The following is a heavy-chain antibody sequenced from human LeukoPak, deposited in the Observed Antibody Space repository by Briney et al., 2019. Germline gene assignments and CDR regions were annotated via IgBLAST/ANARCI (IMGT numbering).Heavy chain of an antibody. J-gene: IGHJ6*03. D-gene: IGHD3-3*01. CDR3: ARRVEWFGDYYYYYYMDV. V-gene: IGHV4-59*01. CDR1: GGSISSYY. CDR2: IYYSGST. Sequence: SETLSLTCTVSGGSISSYYWSWIRQPPGKGLEWIGYIYYSGSTNYNPSLKSRVTISVDTSKNQFSLKLSSVTAADTAVYYCARRVEWFGDYYYYYYMDVWGKGTTVTVSS.